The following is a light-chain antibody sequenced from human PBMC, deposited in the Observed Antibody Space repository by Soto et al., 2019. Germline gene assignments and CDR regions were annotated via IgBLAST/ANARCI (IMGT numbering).Light chain of an antibody. Sequence: VIWLTQSPSLLSASTGDRVTICWRISQGISSYLAWYQQKPGKAPELLIYAASTLXXGVPSRISASGSGTDFPLTISCLQSEDFATYYCQQYDSFPWTFGQGTKLDIK. CDR1: QGISSY. CDR3: QQYDSFPWT. J-gene: IGKJ1*01. CDR2: AAS. V-gene: IGKV1D-8*01.